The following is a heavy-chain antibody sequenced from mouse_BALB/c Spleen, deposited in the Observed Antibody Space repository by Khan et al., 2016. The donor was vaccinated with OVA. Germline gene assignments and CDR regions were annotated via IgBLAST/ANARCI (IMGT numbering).Heavy chain of an antibody. CDR2: IWAGGST. CDR1: GFSLTSYG. Sequence: VQLQESGPGLVAPSQSLSITCTVSGFSLTSYGIHWVRQPPGKGLEWLGVIWAGGSTNDNSALMSRLSISKENSKSQVFLKMNSLQTDDTAMYYCARGDGYYEDAMDYWGQGTSVTVSS. CDR3: ARGDGYYEDAMDY. J-gene: IGHJ4*01. D-gene: IGHD2-3*01. V-gene: IGHV2-9*02.